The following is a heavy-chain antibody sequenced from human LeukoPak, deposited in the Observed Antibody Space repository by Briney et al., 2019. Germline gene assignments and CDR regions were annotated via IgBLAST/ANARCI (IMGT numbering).Heavy chain of an antibody. D-gene: IGHD4-17*01. CDR1: GYTFTSYG. V-gene: IGHV1-18*01. CDR2: ISAYNGNT. Sequence: GASVKVSCKASGYTFTSYGISWVRQAPGQGLEWMGWISAYNGNTNYAQKLQGRVTMTTDTSTSTAYMELRSLRSDDTAVYYCARGVPGFYGDYAGAAFDIWGQGTLVTVSS. J-gene: IGHJ3*02. CDR3: ARGVPGFYGDYAGAAFDI.